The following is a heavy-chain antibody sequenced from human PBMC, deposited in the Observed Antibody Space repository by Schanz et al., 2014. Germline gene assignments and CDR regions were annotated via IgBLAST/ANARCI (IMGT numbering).Heavy chain of an antibody. CDR3: ARGGYSSGWYDRDIAHFDY. CDR1: GYTFVSYS. J-gene: IGHJ4*02. D-gene: IGHD6-19*01. Sequence: QVQLVQSGAEVKKPGASVKVSCKASGYTFVSYSMHWVRQAPGQGPEWIGWISGYTGDTKYAQKFQHRVNMTTDRTTSTVYMELRSLRFDDTAVYYCARGGYSSGWYDRDIAHFDYWGQGTLVNVSS. V-gene: IGHV1-18*04. CDR2: ISGYTGDT.